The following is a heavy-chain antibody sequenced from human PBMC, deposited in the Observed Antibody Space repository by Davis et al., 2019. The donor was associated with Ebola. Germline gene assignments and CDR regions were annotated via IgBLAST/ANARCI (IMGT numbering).Heavy chain of an antibody. V-gene: IGHV3-23*01. D-gene: IGHD6-19*01. Sequence: GESLKISCAASGFTFSSYAMSWVRQAPGKGLEWVSAISGSGGSTYYADSVKGRFTISRDNSKNTLYPQMNSLRDEDTAVYYCARPYSSGWTSLSYWGQGTLVTVSS. CDR2: ISGSGGST. CDR3: ARPYSSGWTSLSY. CDR1: GFTFSSYA. J-gene: IGHJ4*02.